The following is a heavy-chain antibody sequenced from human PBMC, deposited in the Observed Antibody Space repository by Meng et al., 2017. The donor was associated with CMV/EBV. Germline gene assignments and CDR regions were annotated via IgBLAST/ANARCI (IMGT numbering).Heavy chain of an antibody. J-gene: IGHJ6*02. V-gene: IGHV4-38-2*02. D-gene: IGHD2-2*01. Sequence: GSLRLSCTVSGYSISSGYYWGWIRQPPGKGLEWIGSIYHSGSTYYTPSLKSRVTISVDTSKNQFSLKLSSVTAADTAVYYCARDQLTGMDVWGQGTTVTVSS. CDR3: ARDQLTGMDV. CDR1: GYSISSGYY. CDR2: IYHSGST.